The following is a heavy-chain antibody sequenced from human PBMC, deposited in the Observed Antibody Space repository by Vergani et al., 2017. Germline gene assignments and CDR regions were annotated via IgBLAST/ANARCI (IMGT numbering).Heavy chain of an antibody. J-gene: IGHJ6*02. D-gene: IGHD6-13*01. CDR1: GFIFNNYN. V-gene: IGHV3-21*01. CDR3: ARVYGRAAAGLEYYYYNYGMDV. Sequence: EVQLVESGGGLVKPGGSLRLSCAASGFIFNNYNMNWVRQAPGKGLEWVSSISSSSTYIYYADSVKGRFTISRENAKNSLYLQMNSLRAEETAVYYCARVYGRAAAGLEYYYYNYGMDVWGQGTTVTVSS. CDR2: ISSSSTYI.